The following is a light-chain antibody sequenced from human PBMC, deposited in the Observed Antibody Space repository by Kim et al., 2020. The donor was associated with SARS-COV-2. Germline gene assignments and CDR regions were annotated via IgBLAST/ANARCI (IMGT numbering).Light chain of an antibody. V-gene: IGKV3-20*01. Sequence: EIVLTQSPGTLSLSPGERGILSCRASQSVSRSYLAWYQQKPGQAPRLLIYGASSRATGIPDRFSGSGSGTDFTLTISRLEPEDFAVYYCQQYGSSPYTFGQGTKLEI. CDR2: GAS. CDR1: QSVSRSY. CDR3: QQYGSSPYT. J-gene: IGKJ2*01.